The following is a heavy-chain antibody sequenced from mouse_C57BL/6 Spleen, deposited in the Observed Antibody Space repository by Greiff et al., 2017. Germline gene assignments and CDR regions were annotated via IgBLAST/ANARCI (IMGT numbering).Heavy chain of an antibody. CDR3: ARDGAWFAY. CDR1: GYTFTSYW. J-gene: IGHJ3*01. V-gene: IGHV1-52*01. D-gene: IGHD2-3*01. Sequence: VKLQQSGAELVRPGSSVKLSCKASGYTFTSYWMHWVKQRPIQGLEWIGNIDPSDSETHYNQKFKDKATLTVDKSSSTAYMQLSSLTSEDSAVYYCARDGAWFAYWGQGTLVTVSA. CDR2: IDPSDSET.